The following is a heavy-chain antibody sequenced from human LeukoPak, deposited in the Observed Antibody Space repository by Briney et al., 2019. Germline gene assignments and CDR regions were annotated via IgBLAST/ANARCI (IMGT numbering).Heavy chain of an antibody. CDR1: GFTFSTYW. D-gene: IGHD6-13*01. Sequence: PGGSLRLSCAASGFTFSTYWMSWVRQAPGKGLEWVANIKQDGSEKYYVDSVKGRFTISRNNAKNSLYLQRNSLRAEDTAMYYWARDSAGNDYWGQGTLVTVSS. V-gene: IGHV3-7*01. J-gene: IGHJ4*02. CDR2: IKQDGSEK. CDR3: ARDSAGNDY.